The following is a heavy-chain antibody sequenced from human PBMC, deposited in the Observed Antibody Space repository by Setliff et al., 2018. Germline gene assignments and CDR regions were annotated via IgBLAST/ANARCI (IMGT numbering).Heavy chain of an antibody. J-gene: IGHJ3*02. Sequence: SETLSLTCTVSGGSISSSSYYWGWIRQPPGKGLEWIGSIYYTGTTYYNPSLKSRITMPVDTSKKQFSLSLSSVTAADTAIYYCARVYGDETIDIWGQGKLVTVSS. D-gene: IGHD2-21*02. V-gene: IGHV4-39*01. CDR2: IYYTGTT. CDR1: GGSISSSSYY. CDR3: ARVYGDETIDI.